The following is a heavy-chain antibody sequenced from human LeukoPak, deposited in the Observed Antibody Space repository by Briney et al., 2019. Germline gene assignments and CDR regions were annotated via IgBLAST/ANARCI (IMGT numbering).Heavy chain of an antibody. J-gene: IGHJ4*02. CDR1: GFTFSSYA. Sequence: GGSLRLSCAASGFTFSSYAMSWVRQAPGKGLQRVSTISGSGGSTYYADSVKGRFTISRDNSKNTLYVQMNSLRDEDTAIYYCAKLVDTAMVISYCGGDCYPDHWGQGTLVTVSS. CDR2: ISGSGGST. V-gene: IGHV3-23*01. D-gene: IGHD2-21*02. CDR3: AKLVDTAMVISYCGGDCYPDH.